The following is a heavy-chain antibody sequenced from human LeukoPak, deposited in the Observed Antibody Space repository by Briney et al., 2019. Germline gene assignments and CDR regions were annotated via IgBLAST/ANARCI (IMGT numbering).Heavy chain of an antibody. CDR2: IYYSGNT. J-gene: IGHJ4*02. CDR1: GGSISNYY. CDR3: TRDYISRWCYFDH. Sequence: SETLSLTCTVSGGSISNYYWSWVRQPPGKGLEWIGYIYYSGNTNYNPSLKSRVTISLNTSKNQFSLKLTSVTAADTAVYYCTRDYISRWCYFDHWGQGTLVTVSS. D-gene: IGHD6-19*01. V-gene: IGHV4-59*01.